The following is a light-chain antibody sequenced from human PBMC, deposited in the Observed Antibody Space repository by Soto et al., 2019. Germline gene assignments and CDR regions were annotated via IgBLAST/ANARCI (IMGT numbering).Light chain of an antibody. CDR3: QTWGTGIVI. CDR2: LNRDGSH. J-gene: IGLJ2*01. CDR1: SGHSNYA. V-gene: IGLV4-69*01. Sequence: QPVLTQSPSASASLGASVKLTCTLSSGHSNYAIAWHQQQPEKGPRYLMKLNRDGSHSKGDGIPNRFSGSSSGAERYLTISSLQSEDEAYYYCQTWGTGIVIFGGGTKLTV.